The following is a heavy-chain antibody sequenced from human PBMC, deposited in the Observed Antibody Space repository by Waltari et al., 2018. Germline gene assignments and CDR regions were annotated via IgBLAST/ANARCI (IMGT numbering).Heavy chain of an antibody. CDR1: GIHFQPYG. CDR3: AKTPWSGRYYSYYYMDV. J-gene: IGHJ6*03. Sequence: EVQLVESGGGLVLPGGSLTLSCAGSGIHFQPYGMPWFRQPPGKGLEWVSGITYNSGAIGYADSVKGRFTISRDNARHSLSLQMNSLRPEDTALYFCAKTPWSGRYYSYYYMDVWGKGTTVTVSS. D-gene: IGHD3-3*01. V-gene: IGHV3-9*01. CDR2: ITYNSGAI.